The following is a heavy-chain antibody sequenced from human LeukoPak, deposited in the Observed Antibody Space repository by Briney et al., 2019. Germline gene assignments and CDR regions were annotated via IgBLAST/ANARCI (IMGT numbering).Heavy chain of an antibody. CDR3: AKFVSSGSYSAFDY. CDR1: GFTFSSYS. D-gene: IGHD1-26*01. CDR2: ISTSSSTI. J-gene: IGHJ4*02. Sequence: PGGSLRLSCAASGFTFSSYSMNWVRQAPGKGLEWVSYISTSSSTIYYADSVKGRFTISRDNAKNSLYLQMNSLRAEDTAVYYCAKFVSSGSYSAFDYWGQGTLVTVSS. V-gene: IGHV3-48*01.